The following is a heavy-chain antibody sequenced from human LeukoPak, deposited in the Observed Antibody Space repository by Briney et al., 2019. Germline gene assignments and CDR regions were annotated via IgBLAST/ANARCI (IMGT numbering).Heavy chain of an antibody. Sequence: PSETLSLTCAVYGGSFSGYYWSWIRQPPGKGLEWIGEIIHSGSTNYIPSLKSRVTISVDTSKNQFSLKLSSVTAADTAVYYCARDRIPYYDSSGYGFDAFDIWGQGTMVTVSS. J-gene: IGHJ3*02. D-gene: IGHD3-22*01. CDR1: GGSFSGYY. CDR3: ARDRIPYYDSSGYGFDAFDI. CDR2: IIHSGST. V-gene: IGHV4-34*12.